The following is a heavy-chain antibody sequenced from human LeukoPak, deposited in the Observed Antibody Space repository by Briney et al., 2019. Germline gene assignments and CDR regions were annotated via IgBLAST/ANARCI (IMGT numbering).Heavy chain of an antibody. D-gene: IGHD2-2*01. J-gene: IGHJ4*02. V-gene: IGHV3-23*01. Sequence: GGSLRLSCVVSGFTFSTFPLSWVPEPPGRGRGWVSAIIGRGANTYYADSVKGRFTISRDNSKNTLYMQMNSLGAEDTAVYYCAKAVVIVPTATPFDYWGQGTLVTVSS. CDR1: GFTFSTFP. CDR3: AKAVVIVPTATPFDY. CDR2: IIGRGANT.